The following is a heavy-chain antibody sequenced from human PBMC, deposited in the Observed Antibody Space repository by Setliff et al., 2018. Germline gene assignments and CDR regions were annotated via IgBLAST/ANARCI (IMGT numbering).Heavy chain of an antibody. J-gene: IGHJ4*02. Sequence: SETLSLTCAVSGGSISSRNWWSWVRQPPGKGLEWIGEIYHSGSTNYNPSLKSRVTISVNKSKNQFSRKLSSVPAADTAVYYWARDWRAYGSMGYWGQGTLVTVSS. CDR1: GGSISSRNW. CDR3: ARDWRAYGSMGY. D-gene: IGHD5-12*01. CDR2: IYHSGST. V-gene: IGHV4-4*02.